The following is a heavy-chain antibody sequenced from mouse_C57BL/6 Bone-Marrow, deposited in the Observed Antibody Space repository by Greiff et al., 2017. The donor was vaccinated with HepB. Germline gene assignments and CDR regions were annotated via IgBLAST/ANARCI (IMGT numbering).Heavy chain of an antibody. V-gene: IGHV7-1*01. D-gene: IGHD3-2*02. CDR1: GFTFSDFY. CDR2: SRNKANDYTT. J-gene: IGHJ3*01. CDR3: ARDEGDSSGPFAY. Sequence: EVNVVESGGGLVQSGRSLRLSCATSGFTFSDFYMEWVRQAPGKGLEWIAASRNKANDYTTEYSASVKGRFIVSRDTSQSILYLQMNALRAEDTAIYYCARDEGDSSGPFAYWGQGTLVTVSA.